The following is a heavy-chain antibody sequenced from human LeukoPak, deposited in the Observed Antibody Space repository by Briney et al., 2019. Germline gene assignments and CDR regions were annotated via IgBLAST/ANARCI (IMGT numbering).Heavy chain of an antibody. Sequence: ASVKVSCKASGYTFTSYGISWVRQAPGQGLEWMGWIGAYNGNTNYAQKLQGRVTMTTDTSTSTAYMELSSLRSDDTAVYYCARDLRHYGGNPGAFDIWGQGTMVTVSS. V-gene: IGHV1-18*01. J-gene: IGHJ3*02. D-gene: IGHD4-23*01. CDR2: IGAYNGNT. CDR1: GYTFTSYG. CDR3: ARDLRHYGGNPGAFDI.